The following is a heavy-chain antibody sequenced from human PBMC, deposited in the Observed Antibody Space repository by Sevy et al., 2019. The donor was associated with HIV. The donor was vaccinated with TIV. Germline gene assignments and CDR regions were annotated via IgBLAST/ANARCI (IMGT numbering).Heavy chain of an antibody. CDR2: VYSGGAT. CDR3: ARVGYCRGGTCFSGFYYAMDV. V-gene: IGHV3-53*01. D-gene: IGHD2-15*01. CDR1: GFTLTNEF. J-gene: IGHJ6*02. Sequence: GGSLRLSCAVSGFTLTNEFFIWVRQAPGKGLEWVAVVYSGGATYYADSVKGRFTISRDKSKSTLYLQMKSLRAEDTAGYYCARVGYCRGGTCFSGFYYAMDVWGQGTTVTVSS.